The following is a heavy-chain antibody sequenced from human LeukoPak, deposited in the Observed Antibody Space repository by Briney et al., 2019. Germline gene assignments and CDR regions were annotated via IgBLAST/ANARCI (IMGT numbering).Heavy chain of an antibody. CDR2: IYCSGST. V-gene: IGHV4-31*03. D-gene: IGHD3-22*01. CDR1: GGSISSGGYY. Sequence: SETLSLTCTVSGGSISSGGYYWSWIRQHPGKGLEWIGYIYCSGSTYYNPSLKSRVTISVDTSKNQFSLKLSSVTAADTAVYYCARADGDYYDSSGPYYFDYWGQGTLVTVSS. CDR3: ARADGDYYDSSGPYYFDY. J-gene: IGHJ4*02.